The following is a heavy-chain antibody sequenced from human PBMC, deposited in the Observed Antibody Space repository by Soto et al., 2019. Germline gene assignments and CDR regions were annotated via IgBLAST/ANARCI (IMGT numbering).Heavy chain of an antibody. CDR3: ATYNWYAYDYYGLLV. CDR2: IFHTGNI. V-gene: IGHV4-4*02. J-gene: IGHJ6*02. Sequence: QVQLQESGPGLVKPSGTLSLTCAVSGDSLSRNTWWAWVRQPPGKGLEWIGEIFHTGNINYNPSLQTRVPISVDKSKNQFSLRLSSVTAADTAVYYCATYNWYAYDYYGLLVWGQGTTVAVSS. CDR1: GDSLSRNTW. D-gene: IGHD1-1*01.